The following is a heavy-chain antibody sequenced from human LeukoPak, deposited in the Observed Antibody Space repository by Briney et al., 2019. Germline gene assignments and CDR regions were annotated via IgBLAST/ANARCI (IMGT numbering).Heavy chain of an antibody. J-gene: IGHJ4*02. CDR2: INAGNGDT. CDR3: ARDDCGDTCYPGGY. D-gene: IGHD2-21*01. V-gene: IGHV1-3*01. CDR1: GDTFTNYV. Sequence: GASVKDSCKASGDTFTNYVIHWVRQATGKRPEWMGWINAGNGDTKYSHHFQGRVTITRDTSASTAYMEMSSLTSEDTALYYCARDDCGDTCYPGGYWGQGTLVTVSS.